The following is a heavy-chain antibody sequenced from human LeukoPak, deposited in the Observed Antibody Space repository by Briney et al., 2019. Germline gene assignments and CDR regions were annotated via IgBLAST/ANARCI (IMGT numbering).Heavy chain of an antibody. CDR3: ARVNRQYCSSTSCYGWSYYYYYMDV. V-gene: IGHV4-59*01. J-gene: IGHJ6*03. CDR1: GGSISNYY. Sequence: PSETLSLTCTVSGGSISNYYWSWIRQPPGKGLDWIGFLYNSGSTTYNPSLKSRVTISVDTSKNQFSLKLSSVTAADTAVYYCARVNRQYCSSTSCYGWSYYYYYMDVWGKGTTVTVSS. D-gene: IGHD2-2*01. CDR2: LYNSGST.